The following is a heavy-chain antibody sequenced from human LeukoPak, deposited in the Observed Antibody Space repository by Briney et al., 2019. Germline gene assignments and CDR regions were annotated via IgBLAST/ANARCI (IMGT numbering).Heavy chain of an antibody. CDR3: AKGPYYDFWSGYYYYYMDV. D-gene: IGHD3-3*01. J-gene: IGHJ6*03. Sequence: SETLSLTCTVSGGSISSHYWSWIRQPPEKGLEWIGYIYYSGSTNYNPSLKSRVTISVDTSKNQFSLKLSSVTAAGTAVYYCAKGPYYDFWSGYYYYYMDVWGKGTTVTVSS. CDR1: GGSISSHY. V-gene: IGHV4-59*11. CDR2: IYYSGST.